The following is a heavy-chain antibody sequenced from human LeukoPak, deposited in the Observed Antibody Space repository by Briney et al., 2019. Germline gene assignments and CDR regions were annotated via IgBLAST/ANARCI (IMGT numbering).Heavy chain of an antibody. J-gene: IGHJ3*02. CDR3: AKDRYGDYGPFDN. Sequence: GGSLRLSCAASGFHFSTYGMHWVRQAPGKGLEWVALIPSDGSYTYYADSVKGRFTISRDNSKNTLSLQMNSVRPDDTAVYYCAKDRYGDYGPFDNWGQGTMVTVSS. V-gene: IGHV3-30*02. D-gene: IGHD4-17*01. CDR2: IPSDGSYT. CDR1: GFHFSTYG.